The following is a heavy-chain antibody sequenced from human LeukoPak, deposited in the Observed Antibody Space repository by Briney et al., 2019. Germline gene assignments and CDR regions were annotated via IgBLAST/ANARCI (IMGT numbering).Heavy chain of an antibody. Sequence: ASVKVSCKASGYXFTGSYIHWVRQAPGQGLEWMGWINPNSGGTNYAQKFQGRVTMTRDTPITTAYMELSRLGSDDTAVYYCARNMVRGSPVGIYWYFDLWGRGTLVTVSS. CDR3: ARNMVRGSPVGIYWYFDL. D-gene: IGHD3-10*01. CDR1: GYXFTGSY. V-gene: IGHV1-2*02. CDR2: INPNSGGT. J-gene: IGHJ2*01.